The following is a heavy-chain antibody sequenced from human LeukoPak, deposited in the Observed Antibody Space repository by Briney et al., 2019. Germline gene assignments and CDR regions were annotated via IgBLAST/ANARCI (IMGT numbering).Heavy chain of an antibody. CDR2: ISYSGNT. V-gene: IGHV4-39*07. CDR1: CGPVSNSSYY. CDR3: ACQDILVVPLQSAYPAY. Sequence: SEILYITWIISCGPVSNSSYYLAWLRQPPGKGLDWIATISYSGNTYNTQSLNSGVASSLDTSKNQLSLKLSSVTAADTAVYDCACQDILVVPLQSAYPAYWGQGALVTVSS. J-gene: IGHJ4*02. D-gene: IGHD2-2*01.